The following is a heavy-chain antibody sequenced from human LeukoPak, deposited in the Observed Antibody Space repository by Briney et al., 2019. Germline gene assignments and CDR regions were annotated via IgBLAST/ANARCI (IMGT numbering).Heavy chain of an antibody. Sequence: PGGSLRLSCAASGFSFSSYAMGWVRQAPGKGLEWVSTITSRSDQIWNVDSVRGRFTISRDNSKNTLYLQMNSLRAEDTALYYCVRDRRFPDDVFDIWGQGTMVTVSS. CDR2: ITSRSDQI. D-gene: IGHD2-21*01. J-gene: IGHJ3*02. CDR3: VRDRRFPDDVFDI. V-gene: IGHV3-23*01. CDR1: GFSFSSYA.